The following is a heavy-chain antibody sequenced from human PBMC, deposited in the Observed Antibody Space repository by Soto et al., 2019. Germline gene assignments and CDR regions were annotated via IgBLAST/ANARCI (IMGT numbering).Heavy chain of an antibody. Sequence: SGPTLVNPTQTLTLTCTFSGFSLSTSGMCVSWIRQPPGKALEWLALIDWDDDKYYSTSLKTRLTISKDTSKNQVVLTMTNMDTVDTATYYCARMPSIAARPAHYFSSGMDVWGQGTTVTVS. CDR1: GFSLSTSGMC. J-gene: IGHJ6*02. CDR3: ARMPSIAARPAHYFSSGMDV. D-gene: IGHD6-6*01. CDR2: IDWDDDK. V-gene: IGHV2-70*01.